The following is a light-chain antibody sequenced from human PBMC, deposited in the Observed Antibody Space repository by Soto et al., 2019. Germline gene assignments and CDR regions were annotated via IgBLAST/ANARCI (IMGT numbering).Light chain of an antibody. J-gene: IGKJ2*01. CDR2: AAS. V-gene: IGKV1-6*01. CDR3: PQNHNYPRT. CDR1: QGIENN. Sequence: AIQLTQSPSSLSASVGDRVSITCRASQGIENNLGWFQEKPGKAPKLLIYAASTLHTGVPSRFSGSGSGTDFTLTISSLQPEDFAVYYCPQNHNYPRTFGQGTKLEIK.